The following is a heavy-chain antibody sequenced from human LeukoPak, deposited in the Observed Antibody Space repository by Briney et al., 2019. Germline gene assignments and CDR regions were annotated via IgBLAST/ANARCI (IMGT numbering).Heavy chain of an antibody. CDR2: ISAYNGNT. Sequence: ASVKVSCKASGYTFTSYGISWVRQAPGQGLEWMGWISAYNGNTNYAQKLQGRVTMTTDTSTGTAYMELRSLRSDDTGVYYCARDRGHMVRGVLSYWGQGTLVTVSS. V-gene: IGHV1-18*01. CDR1: GYTFTSYG. D-gene: IGHD3-10*01. CDR3: ARDRGHMVRGVLSY. J-gene: IGHJ4*02.